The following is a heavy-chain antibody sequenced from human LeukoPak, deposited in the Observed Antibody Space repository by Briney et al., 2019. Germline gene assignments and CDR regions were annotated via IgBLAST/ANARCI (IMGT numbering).Heavy chain of an antibody. CDR3: TRDNGDYRSIYYYMDV. CDR1: GGSINSGGSY. CDR2: IYYSWSS. J-gene: IGHJ6*03. Sequence: PSQTLSLTCTVSGGSINSGGSYWSWIRQHPGKGLEWIGCIYYSWSSYYNPSLKSRVTLSLDTSKNQFSLKLSSVTAADTAVYYCTRDNGDYRSIYYYMDVWGKGTTVTVSS. D-gene: IGHD4-11*01. V-gene: IGHV4-31*03.